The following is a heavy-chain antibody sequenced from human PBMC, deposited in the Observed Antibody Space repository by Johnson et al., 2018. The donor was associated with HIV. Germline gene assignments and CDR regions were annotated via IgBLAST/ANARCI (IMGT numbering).Heavy chain of an antibody. D-gene: IGHD6-13*01. CDR3: TTDMEQQQLAYDAFDI. CDR1: GFTFSNAW. CDR2: IKSKTDGGTT. Sequence: EVQLVESGGGLVKPGGSLRLSCAASGFTFSNAWMSWVRQAPVKGLEWVCRIKSKTDGGTTDYAAPVKGRFTIPRDDSKNTRYLQMNSLKTEDTAVYYCTTDMEQQQLAYDAFDIWGQGTMVTVSS. J-gene: IGHJ3*02. V-gene: IGHV3-15*01.